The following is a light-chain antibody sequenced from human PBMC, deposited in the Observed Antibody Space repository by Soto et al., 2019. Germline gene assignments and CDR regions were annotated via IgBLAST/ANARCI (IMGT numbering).Light chain of an antibody. Sequence: EIVLTQSPATLSLSPGDTATLSCRASQSVSTWLTWYQQKPGQAPRLLIYDASNRATGIPARFSGSGSGTDFILTISSLEPEDFSVYYCQQRSNWITFGQGTLLEIE. V-gene: IGKV3-11*01. CDR2: DAS. CDR1: QSVSTW. CDR3: QQRSNWIT. J-gene: IGKJ5*01.